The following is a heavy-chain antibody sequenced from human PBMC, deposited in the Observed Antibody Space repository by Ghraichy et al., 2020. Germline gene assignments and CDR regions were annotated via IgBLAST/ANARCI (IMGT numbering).Heavy chain of an antibody. CDR1: GGSVSSGVYY. V-gene: IGHV4-61*08. J-gene: IGHJ5*02. Sequence: SQTLSLTCTVSGGSVSSGVYYWTWIRQPPGKRLEWIGYIYYTGSTSYNPSLKSRVTISLHTSTNQFSLKLSSVSAADTAVYYCARWSFCSSTSCPALSRFDPWGQGTLVTVSS. CDR2: IYYTGST. CDR3: ARWSFCSSTSCPALSRFDP. D-gene: IGHD2-2*01.